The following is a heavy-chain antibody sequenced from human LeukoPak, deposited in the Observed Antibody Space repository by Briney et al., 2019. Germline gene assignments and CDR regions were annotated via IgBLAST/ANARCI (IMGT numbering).Heavy chain of an antibody. D-gene: IGHD3-10*01. CDR2: IYSGGST. J-gene: IGHJ4*02. Sequence: SGGSLRLSCAASGFTVSSNYMSWVRQAPGKGLEWVSVIYSGGSTYYADSVKGRFTISRDNSKNTLYLQMNSLRAEDTAVYYCAKDHIWFGESPFAFDYWGQGTLVTVSS. CDR1: GFTVSSNY. V-gene: IGHV3-53*01. CDR3: AKDHIWFGESPFAFDY.